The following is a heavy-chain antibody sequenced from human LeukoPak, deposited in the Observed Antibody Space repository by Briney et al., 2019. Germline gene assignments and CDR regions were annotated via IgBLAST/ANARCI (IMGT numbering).Heavy chain of an antibody. CDR1: GFTFSNAW. J-gene: IGHJ6*03. D-gene: IGHD2-2*01. CDR3: TTDRVPAANFYYYYMDV. CDR2: IKSKTDGGTT. Sequence: GGSLRLSCAASGFTFSNAWMSWVRQAPGKGLEWVGRIKSKTDGGTTDYAAPVKGRFATSRDASKTTLYLQMNSLKTEDTAVYYCTTDRVPAANFYYYYMDVWGKGTTVTVSS. V-gene: IGHV3-15*01.